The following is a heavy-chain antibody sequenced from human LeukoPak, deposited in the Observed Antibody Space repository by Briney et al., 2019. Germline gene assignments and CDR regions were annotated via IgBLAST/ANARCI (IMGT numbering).Heavy chain of an antibody. CDR1: GGSISNYY. J-gene: IGHJ6*03. Sequence: PSETLSLTCTVSGGSISNYYWSWIRQPPGKGLEWIGYISDSGTTNYNPSLKSRVTTSLDTSKNQFSLQLRSVTAADTAVYYCARGFMVRGDQVNYYYYYMDVWGTGATITVSS. CDR2: ISDSGTT. D-gene: IGHD3-10*01. CDR3: ARGFMVRGDQVNYYYYYMDV. V-gene: IGHV4-59*01.